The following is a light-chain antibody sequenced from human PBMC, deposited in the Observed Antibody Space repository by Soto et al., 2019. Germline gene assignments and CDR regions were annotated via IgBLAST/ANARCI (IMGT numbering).Light chain of an antibody. Sequence: DIVMTQSADSLAVSLGERATINCKSSQSVSYSSNNQNYLAWYQQKPGQPPKLLIYWASTRESGVPDRFSGSGSGTDFTLTISSLQAEDVAVYYCQQYYSTPRTFGQGTKLEIK. CDR1: QSVSYSSNNQNY. V-gene: IGKV4-1*01. CDR3: QQYYSTPRT. J-gene: IGKJ2*01. CDR2: WAS.